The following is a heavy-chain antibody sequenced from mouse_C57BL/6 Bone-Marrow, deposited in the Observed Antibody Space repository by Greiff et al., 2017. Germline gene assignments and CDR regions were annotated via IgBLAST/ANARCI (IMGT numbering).Heavy chain of an antibody. CDR3: ARHDGYYTPWFAY. CDR2: INSDGGRT. CDR1: EYEFPSHD. Sequence: EVMLVESGGGLVQPGESLKLSCESNEYEFPSHDMSWVRKTPEKRLELVAAINSDGGRTKYPDTMEKRFIISRDNTKKTLYLQMCSLRSEDTALYYCARHDGYYTPWFAYWGQGTLVTVSA. V-gene: IGHV5-2*03. J-gene: IGHJ3*01. D-gene: IGHD2-3*01.